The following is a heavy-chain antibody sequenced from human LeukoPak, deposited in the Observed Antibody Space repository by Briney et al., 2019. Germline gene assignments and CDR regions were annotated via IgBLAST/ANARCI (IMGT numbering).Heavy chain of an antibody. V-gene: IGHV1-69*05. Sequence: SVMVSCKASGGTSSSYAINEVRQATGQGLEWMGGIIPIFGTANYAQKFQGRVTITRDTSASTAYMELSSLRSEDTAVYYCTRSGQQLVVDYWGQGTLVTVSS. CDR1: GGTSSSYA. CDR2: IIPIFGTA. CDR3: TRSGQQLVVDY. J-gene: IGHJ4*02. D-gene: IGHD6-13*01.